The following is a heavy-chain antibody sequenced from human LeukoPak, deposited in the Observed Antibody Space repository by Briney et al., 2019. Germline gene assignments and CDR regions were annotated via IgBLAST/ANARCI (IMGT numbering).Heavy chain of an antibody. D-gene: IGHD2-15*01. CDR3: ARVGVVAAPLLYYYYYYMDV. CDR2: IRYDGSNK. V-gene: IGHV3-30*02. J-gene: IGHJ6*03. CDR1: GFTFSSYG. Sequence: PGGSLRLSCGASGFTFSSYGMHWVRQAPGKGLEWVAFIRYDGSNKYYADSVKGRFTISRDNSKNTLYLQMNSLRNEATAVYYGARVGVVAAPLLYYYYYYMDVWGKGTTVTISS.